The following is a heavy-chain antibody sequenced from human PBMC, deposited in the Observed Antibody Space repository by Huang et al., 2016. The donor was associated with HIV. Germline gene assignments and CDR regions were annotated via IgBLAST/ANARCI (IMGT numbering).Heavy chain of an antibody. CDR3: VRSTSGYYYRTDY. J-gene: IGHJ4*02. V-gene: IGHV5-51*01. D-gene: IGHD3-22*01. CDR1: GFSFTNYW. CDR2: IYPGDADT. Sequence: EVQLAQSGPEVKKPGESLKISCKGSGFSFTNYWIGWVRQMPGKGLEWMGIIYPGDADTKYSPSSQGQVTISADKSINTAYLQWSSLKASDTAMYYCVRSTSGYYYRTDYWGQGTLVTVSS.